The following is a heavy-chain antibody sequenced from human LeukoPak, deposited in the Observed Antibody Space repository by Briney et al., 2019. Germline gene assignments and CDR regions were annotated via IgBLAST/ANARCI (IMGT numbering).Heavy chain of an antibody. D-gene: IGHD2-2*01. Sequence: ASVKVSCKASGYTFTSYDINWVRQATGQGLEWMGWMNPNSGNTGYAQKFQGRVTITRNTSISTAYMELSSLRSEDTAVYYCARGGFCSSTSCLNYYYYYMDVWGKGTTVTVSS. V-gene: IGHV1-8*03. CDR2: MNPNSGNT. CDR1: GYTFTSYD. CDR3: ARGGFCSSTSCLNYYYYYMDV. J-gene: IGHJ6*03.